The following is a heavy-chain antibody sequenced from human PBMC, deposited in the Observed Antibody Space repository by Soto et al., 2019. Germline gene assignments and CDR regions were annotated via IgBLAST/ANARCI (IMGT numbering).Heavy chain of an antibody. CDR2: IYYSGST. V-gene: IGHV4-31*03. CDR3: ARAYLWSGYYQPYGMDV. Sequence: SETLSVTCTVSGGSISSGGYYWSWIRQHPGKGLEWIGYIYYSGSTYYNPSLKSRVTISVDTSKNQFSLKLSSVTAADTAVYYCARAYLWSGYYQPYGMDVWGQGTTVTVSS. J-gene: IGHJ6*02. D-gene: IGHD3-3*01. CDR1: GGSISSGGYY.